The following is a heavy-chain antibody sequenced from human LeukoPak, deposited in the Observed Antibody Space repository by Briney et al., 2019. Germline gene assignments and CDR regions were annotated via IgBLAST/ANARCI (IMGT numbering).Heavy chain of an antibody. CDR3: AKAGYYYYYYYMDV. CDR1: EFTFHDYA. V-gene: IGHV3-43*02. CDR2: ISGDGGST. Sequence: GGSLRLSCAGSEFTFHDYAMHWVRQAPGKGLEWVSLISGDGGSTYYADSVKGRFTISGDNSKNSLYLQMNSLRNEDTALYYCAKAGYYYYYYYMDVWGKGTTVTVSS. J-gene: IGHJ6*03.